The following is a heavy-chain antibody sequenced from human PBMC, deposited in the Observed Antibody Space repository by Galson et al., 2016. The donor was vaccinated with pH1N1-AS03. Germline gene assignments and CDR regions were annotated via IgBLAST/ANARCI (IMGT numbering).Heavy chain of an antibody. D-gene: IGHD3-16*01. CDR3: AVRGCVSVVGGGMTNFVDY. CDR1: GFSLTTRGKA. Sequence: PALVKPTQTLTLTCSFSGFSLTTRGKAVGWVRQPPGKALEWLALIYWDDDKRYNPFLRNRVTISKDTSQNLVVLTMTNMDPVDTGTYYCAVRGCVSVVGGGMTNFVDYWGQGALVTVSS. J-gene: IGHJ4*02. CDR2: IYWDDDK. V-gene: IGHV2-5*02.